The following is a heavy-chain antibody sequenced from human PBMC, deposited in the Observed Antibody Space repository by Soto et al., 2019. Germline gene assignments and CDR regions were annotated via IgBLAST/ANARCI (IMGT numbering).Heavy chain of an antibody. CDR3: AKGTSGYSSSCPGV. J-gene: IGHJ6*02. Sequence: GSLRLSCAASGFTFISYAIIWVRQAPGKGLEWVSVISSSGGSTYYADSVKGRFTISRDNSKNTLYLQMNSLRVEDTAVYYCAKGTSGYSSSCPGVCGQGTTVTVSS. CDR2: ISSSGGST. V-gene: IGHV3-23*01. CDR1: GFTFISYA. D-gene: IGHD6-13*01.